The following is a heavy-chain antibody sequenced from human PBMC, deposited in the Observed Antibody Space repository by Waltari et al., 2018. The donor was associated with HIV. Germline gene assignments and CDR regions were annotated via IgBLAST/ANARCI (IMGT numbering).Heavy chain of an antibody. Sequence: QVHLQQWGAGLLKPSETLLLTCAVYGESFSPFYWTWIRQVPGEGLEWIGEVSHSGRTASNPSLKGRVTMSVDTSKNQFSLRLSSVTAADSAIYYCARVNQDDGNSEPLDYWGQGTLVTVSS. J-gene: IGHJ4*02. CDR1: GESFSPFY. CDR3: ARVNQDDGNSEPLDY. V-gene: IGHV4-34*02. CDR2: VSHSGRT. D-gene: IGHD1-1*01.